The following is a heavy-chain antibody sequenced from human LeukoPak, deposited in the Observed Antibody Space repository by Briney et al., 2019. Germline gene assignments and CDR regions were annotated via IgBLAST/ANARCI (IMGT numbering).Heavy chain of an antibody. Sequence: GSLRLSCAASGFTVSSNSMTWVRPVPGKGLEWVSIIYSGGSTYYADSVKGRFTISRDKSKNTLYLEMNSLRAEDTAVYYCATSGTYYRLDYWGQGTPVIVSS. D-gene: IGHD1-26*01. CDR1: GFTVSSNS. J-gene: IGHJ4*02. CDR3: ATSGTYYRLDY. V-gene: IGHV3-53*01. CDR2: IYSGGST.